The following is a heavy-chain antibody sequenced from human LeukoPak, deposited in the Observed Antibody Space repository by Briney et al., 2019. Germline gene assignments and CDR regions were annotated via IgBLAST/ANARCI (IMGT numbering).Heavy chain of an antibody. V-gene: IGHV3-30*02. CDR1: GFTFSSYG. CDR3: AKGLGSWGIAAAKVFDY. J-gene: IGHJ4*02. CDR2: IRYDGSNK. Sequence: GGSLRLSCAASGFTFSSYGMHWVRQAPGKGLEWVAFIRYDGSNKYYADSVKGRFTISRDNSKNTLYLQMNSLRAEDTAVYYCAKGLGSWGIAAAKVFDYWGQGTLVTVSS. D-gene: IGHD6-13*01.